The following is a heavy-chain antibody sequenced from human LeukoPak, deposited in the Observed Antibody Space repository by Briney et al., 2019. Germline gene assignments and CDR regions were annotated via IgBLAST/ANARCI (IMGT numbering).Heavy chain of an antibody. J-gene: IGHJ5*02. CDR1: GFTFSNFW. D-gene: IGHD2-8*01. V-gene: IGHV3-7*04. CDR2: IEQDGSEK. CDR3: ARGNGWFDP. Sequence: GSLRLSCAASGFTFSNFWMSWVRQAPGRGLEWVANIEQDGSEKYYVDSVKGRFTISRDNAKNSLYLQMNSLRAEDTAVYYCARGNGWFDPWGQGTLVTVSS.